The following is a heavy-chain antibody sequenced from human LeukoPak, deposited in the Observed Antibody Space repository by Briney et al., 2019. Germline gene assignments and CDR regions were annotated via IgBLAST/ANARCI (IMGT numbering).Heavy chain of an antibody. V-gene: IGHV4-38-2*02. D-gene: IGHD4-17*01. CDR3: ASGGGYGDPFDY. Sequence: SETLSLTCTVSGYSISSGYYWGWIRQPPGKGLEWIGSIYHSGRTFYNPSLKSRVTISVDTSKNQFSLKLSSVTAADTAVYYCASGGGYGDPFDYWGQGTLVTVSS. CDR2: IYHSGRT. J-gene: IGHJ4*02. CDR1: GYSISSGYY.